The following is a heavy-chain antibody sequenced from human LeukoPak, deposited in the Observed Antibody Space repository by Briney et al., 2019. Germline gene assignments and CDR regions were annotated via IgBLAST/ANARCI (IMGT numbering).Heavy chain of an antibody. CDR2: INHSGST. V-gene: IGHV4-34*01. CDR3: ARVQDIVVVPAVGWFDP. J-gene: IGHJ5*02. D-gene: IGHD2-2*01. CDR1: GFTLSSYI. Sequence: SGGSLRLSCAASGFTLSSYIVTWVRQPPGKGLEWIGEINHSGSTNYNPSLKSRVTISVDTSKNQFSLKLSSVTAADTAVYYCARVQDIVVVPAVGWFDPWGQGTLVTVSS.